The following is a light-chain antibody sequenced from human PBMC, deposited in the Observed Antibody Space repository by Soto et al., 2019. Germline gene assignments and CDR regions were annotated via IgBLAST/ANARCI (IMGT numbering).Light chain of an antibody. CDR2: DAS. CDR3: QQRDSWIT. CDR1: QSVSNY. V-gene: IGKV3-11*01. Sequence: IVLTQSPATLSLWPGETAILSCRASQSVSNYLSCYQQKPGQAPRLLIYDASNRAPGIPARFSGSGSGTDFTITISRLEPEDFALYYCQQRDSWITFGQGTRLEIE. J-gene: IGKJ5*01.